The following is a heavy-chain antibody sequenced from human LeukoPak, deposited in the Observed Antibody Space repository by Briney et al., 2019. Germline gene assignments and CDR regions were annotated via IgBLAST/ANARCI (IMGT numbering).Heavy chain of an antibody. Sequence: SETLSLTCAVYGGSFSGYYWSWIRQPPGKGLEWIGEINHSGSTNYNPSLKSRVTISVDTSKNQFSLKLSSVTAADTAVYYCASLSGGGVNIVVVPAAMCAFDIWGQGTMVTVSS. CDR2: INHSGST. D-gene: IGHD2-2*01. CDR3: ASLSGGGVNIVVVPAAMCAFDI. J-gene: IGHJ3*02. V-gene: IGHV4-34*01. CDR1: GGSFSGYY.